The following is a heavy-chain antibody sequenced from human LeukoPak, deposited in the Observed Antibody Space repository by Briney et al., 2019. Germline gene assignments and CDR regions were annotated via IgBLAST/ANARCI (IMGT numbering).Heavy chain of an antibody. J-gene: IGHJ6*02. V-gene: IGHV3-21*01. Sequence: GGSLRLSCAASGFTFSSYSMNWVRQAPGKGLEWVSSISSSSSYIYYADSVKGRFTISRDNAKNSLYLQMNSLRAEDTAVYYCARDHWSSITMIVVVPRDYGMDVWGQGTTVTVSS. CDR2: ISSSSSYI. D-gene: IGHD3-22*01. CDR1: GFTFSSYS. CDR3: ARDHWSSITMIVVVPRDYGMDV.